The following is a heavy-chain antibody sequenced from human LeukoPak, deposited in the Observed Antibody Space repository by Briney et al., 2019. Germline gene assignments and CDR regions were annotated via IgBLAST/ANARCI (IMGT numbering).Heavy chain of an antibody. CDR1: GFTFGDYN. V-gene: IGHV3-11*04. J-gene: IGHJ4*02. CDR2: ISSRGGTI. D-gene: IGHD3-3*01. CDR3: ARDGIRSFGLITKHDY. Sequence: GGSLRLSCAASGFTFGDYNMHWIRQAPGKGLEWISYISSRGGTIFYADSVKGRFTISRDNAENSLFPQLNSLRPEDTAVYYCARDGIRSFGLITKHDYWGQGTLVTVSS.